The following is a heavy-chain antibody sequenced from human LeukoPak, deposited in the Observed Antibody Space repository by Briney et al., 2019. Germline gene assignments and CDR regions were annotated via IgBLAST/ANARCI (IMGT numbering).Heavy chain of an antibody. J-gene: IGHJ4*02. CDR3: TKFDF. CDR1: GFTFTNYW. CDR2: IKSDGITT. Sequence: PGGSLRLSCAASGFTFTNYWIHWVPQAPGKGLMWVSRIKSDGITTNYADSVKGRFTISRDNAKNTVYLQMNSLRAEDTAVYYCTKFDFWGQGVLVTVSS. V-gene: IGHV3-74*01.